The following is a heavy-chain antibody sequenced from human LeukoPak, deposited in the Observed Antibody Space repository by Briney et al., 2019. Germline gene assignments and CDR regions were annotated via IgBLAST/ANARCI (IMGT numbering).Heavy chain of an antibody. Sequence: TGGSLRLSCAASGLTFSIFAVSWVRQVPGEGLEWVSAISGSGVSTYYADSVKGRFTISRDNSKSTLYLQMNSLRADDTAVYYCANFIAARRFDYWGQGTLVTVSS. CDR1: GLTFSIFA. V-gene: IGHV3-23*01. D-gene: IGHD6-6*01. CDR3: ANFIAARRFDY. CDR2: ISGSGVST. J-gene: IGHJ4*02.